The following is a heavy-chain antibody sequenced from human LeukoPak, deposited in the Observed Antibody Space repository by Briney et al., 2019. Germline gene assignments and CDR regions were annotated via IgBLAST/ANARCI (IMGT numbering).Heavy chain of an antibody. CDR3: AREYYYDSSGYFGINWFDP. Sequence: SVKVSCKASGGTFSSYAISWVRQAPGQGLEWMGRIIPIFGTANYAQKSQGRVTITADKSTSTAYMELSSLRSEDTAVYYRAREYYYDSSGYFGINWFDPWGQGTLVTVSS. CDR1: GGTFSSYA. J-gene: IGHJ5*02. V-gene: IGHV1-69*06. CDR2: IIPIFGTA. D-gene: IGHD3-22*01.